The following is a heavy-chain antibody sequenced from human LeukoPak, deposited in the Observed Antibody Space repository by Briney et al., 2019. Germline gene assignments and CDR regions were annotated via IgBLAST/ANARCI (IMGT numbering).Heavy chain of an antibody. CDR2: IIPIFGTA. V-gene: IGHV1-69*05. CDR3: ARGVGDIVVVPAAYYFDY. D-gene: IGHD2-2*01. CDR1: GGTFSSYA. J-gene: IGHJ4*02. Sequence: GASVKVSCKASGGTFSSYAISWARQAPGQGLEWMGGIIPIFGTANYAQKFQGRVTITTDESTSTAYMELSSLRSEDTAVYYCARGVGDIVVVPAAYYFDYWGQGTLVTVSS.